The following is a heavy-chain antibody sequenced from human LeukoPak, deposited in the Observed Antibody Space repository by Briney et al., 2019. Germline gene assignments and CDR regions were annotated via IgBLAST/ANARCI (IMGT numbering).Heavy chain of an antibody. V-gene: IGHV4-61*08. D-gene: IGHD3-10*01. CDR2: IYYSGST. CDR3: AREDGSGSYFPNNWFDP. CDR1: GGSISSGDYY. J-gene: IGHJ5*02. Sequence: SETLSLTCTVSGGSISSGDYYWSWIRQPPGKGLEWIEYIYYSGSTNYNPSLKSRVTISVDTSKNQFSLKLSSVTAADTAVYYCAREDGSGSYFPNNWFDPWGQGTLVTVSS.